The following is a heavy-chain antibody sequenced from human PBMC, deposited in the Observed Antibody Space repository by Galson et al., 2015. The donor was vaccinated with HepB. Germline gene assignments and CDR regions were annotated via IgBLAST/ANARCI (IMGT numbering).Heavy chain of an antibody. CDR1: GYTFTDYH. J-gene: IGHJ3*02. CDR3: ARAKTKMATMDDAFDI. D-gene: IGHD5-24*01. Sequence: SVKVSCKASGYTFTDYHMHWVRQAPGQGLEWMGQINPNGGGTNYAQKFQGRVTMTRDTSISTAYMELSRLRSDDTAIYHCARAKTKMATMDDAFDIWGQGTLVTVSS. V-gene: IGHV1-2*06. CDR2: INPNGGGT.